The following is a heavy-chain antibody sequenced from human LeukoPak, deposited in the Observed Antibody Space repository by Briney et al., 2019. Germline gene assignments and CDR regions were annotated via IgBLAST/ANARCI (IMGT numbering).Heavy chain of an antibody. CDR2: ISWNSGSI. D-gene: IGHD3-22*01. Sequence: GGSLRLSCAASGFTFDDYAMHWVRQAPGKGLEWVSGISWNSGSIGYADSVKGRFTISRDNAKNSLYLQMNSLRAEDTAVYYCARADQWLPDYYFDYWGQGTLVTVSS. CDR3: ARADQWLPDYYFDY. J-gene: IGHJ4*02. CDR1: GFTFDDYA. V-gene: IGHV3-9*01.